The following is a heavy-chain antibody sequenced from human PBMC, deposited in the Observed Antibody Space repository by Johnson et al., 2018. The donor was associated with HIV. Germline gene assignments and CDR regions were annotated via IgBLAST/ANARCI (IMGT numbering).Heavy chain of an antibody. CDR3: ARSQPEEYSSSSDAFDI. J-gene: IGHJ3*02. CDR1: GFTVSSNH. CDR2: IYSGGST. D-gene: IGHD6-6*01. Sequence: EMQLVESGGGLIQPGGSLRLSCAASGFTVSSNHMSWVRQAPGKGLEWVSVIYSGGSTYYADSVKGRFTISRDNSKNTLYLQMNSLRAEDTAVYYCARSQPEEYSSSSDAFDIWGQGIMVTVSS. V-gene: IGHV3-53*01.